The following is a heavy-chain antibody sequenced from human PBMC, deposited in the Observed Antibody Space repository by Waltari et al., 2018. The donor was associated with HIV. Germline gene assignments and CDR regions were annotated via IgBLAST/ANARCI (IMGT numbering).Heavy chain of an antibody. D-gene: IGHD6-13*01. J-gene: IGHJ6*02. Sequence: QVQLVQSGAEVKKPGASVKVSCKAFGYTFTSYDINWVRQATGQGLEWMGRMNPDSGNTGYAKEFQGRVTMTRKTSITTAYMELGGLRSEDTAVYYCARRASSWYENRENYFYGMDVWGQGTTVTVSS. CDR2: MNPDSGNT. CDR1: GYTFTSYD. CDR3: ARRASSWYENRENYFYGMDV. V-gene: IGHV1-8*01.